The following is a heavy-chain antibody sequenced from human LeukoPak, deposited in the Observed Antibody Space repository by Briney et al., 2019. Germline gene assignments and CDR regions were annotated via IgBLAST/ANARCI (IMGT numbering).Heavy chain of an antibody. D-gene: IGHD3-9*01. CDR2: IYPGDSDT. V-gene: IGHV5-51*01. CDR3: ARHRVAGYYIRDDAFDI. Sequence: GESLKISCKGSGYSFTSYWIGWVRQMPGRGLEWMGIIYPGDSDTRYSPSFQGQVTISADKSISTAYLQWSSLKASDTAMYYCARHRVAGYYIRDDAFDIWGQGTMVTVSS. CDR1: GYSFTSYW. J-gene: IGHJ3*02.